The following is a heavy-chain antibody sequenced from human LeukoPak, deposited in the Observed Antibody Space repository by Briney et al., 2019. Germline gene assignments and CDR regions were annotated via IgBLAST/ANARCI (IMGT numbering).Heavy chain of an antibody. CDR2: ISSNGDST. CDR1: GFTFSHWG. D-gene: IGHD3-22*01. V-gene: IGHV3-64D*09. CDR3: VNPPYYYHSSAWGY. J-gene: IGHJ4*02. Sequence: GGSLRLSCSASGFTFSHWGMHWVRQAPGKGLEYVSAISSNGDSTYYADSVKGRFTISRDNSKNTLYLQMTSLRDEDTAVYYCVNPPYYYHSSAWGYCGQGTLVTVSS.